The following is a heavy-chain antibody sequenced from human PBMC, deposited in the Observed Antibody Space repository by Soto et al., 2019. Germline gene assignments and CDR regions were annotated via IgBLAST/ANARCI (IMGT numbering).Heavy chain of an antibody. CDR2: ISNDGSNK. CDR1: GFTSSSYG. D-gene: IGHD3-22*01. Sequence: LRLSCAASGFTSSSYGMHWVRQAPGKGLEWVAVISNDGSNKYYADSVKGRFTLSRDNSKNTLYLQMNSLRAEDTAVYYCAKEWVYDSSGWSFDYWGQGTLVTVSS. CDR3: AKEWVYDSSGWSFDY. J-gene: IGHJ4*02. V-gene: IGHV3-30*18.